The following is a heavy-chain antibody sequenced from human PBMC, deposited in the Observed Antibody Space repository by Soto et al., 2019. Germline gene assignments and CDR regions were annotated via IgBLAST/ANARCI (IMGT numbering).Heavy chain of an antibody. D-gene: IGHD4-17*01. J-gene: IGHJ4*02. CDR2: IYYSGST. CDR1: GGSISSYY. CDR3: ASLALTTVTTNDY. Sequence: SETLSLTCTVSGGSISSYYWSWIRQPPGKGLEWIGYIYYSGSTNYNPSPKSRVTISVDTSKNQFSLKLSSVTAADTAVYYCASLALTTVTTNDYWGQATLVTVSS. V-gene: IGHV4-59*08.